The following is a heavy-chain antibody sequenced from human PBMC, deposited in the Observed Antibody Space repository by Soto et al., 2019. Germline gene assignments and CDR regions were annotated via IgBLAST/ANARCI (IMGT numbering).Heavy chain of an antibody. J-gene: IGHJ4*02. V-gene: IGHV3-30-3*01. D-gene: IGHD1-26*01. CDR2: ISYDGSNK. CDR3: ARSGGSYFGPFDS. CDR1: VFTLCRYT. Sequence: GGSLRLSCTASVFTLCRYTMHGAPRAPGKGLEWVAVISYDGSNKYYADSVKGRFTISRDNSKNTLYVQMNSLRAEDTAVFYCARSGGSYFGPFDSWGQGTLVTVSS.